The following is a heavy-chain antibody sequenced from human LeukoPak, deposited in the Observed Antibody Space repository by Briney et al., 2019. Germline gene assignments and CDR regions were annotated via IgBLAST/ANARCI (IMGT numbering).Heavy chain of an antibody. V-gene: IGHV1-2*02. D-gene: IGHD3-22*01. CDR3: AREWVARYYYDSSGGAFDI. CDR1: GYTFTSYG. Sequence: VASVKVSCKASGYTFTSYGISWVRQAPGQGLEWMGWINPNSGGTNYAQKFQGRVTMTRDTSISTAYMELSRLRSDDTAVYYCAREWVARYYYDSSGGAFDIWGQGTMVTVSS. CDR2: INPNSGGT. J-gene: IGHJ3*02.